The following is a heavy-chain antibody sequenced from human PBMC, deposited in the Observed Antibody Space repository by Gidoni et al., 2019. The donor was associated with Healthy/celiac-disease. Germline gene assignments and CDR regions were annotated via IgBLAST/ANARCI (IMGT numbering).Heavy chain of an antibody. CDR1: GGSFSGYY. D-gene: IGHD2-21*01. V-gene: IGHV4-34*01. CDR2: INHSGST. Sequence: QVQLQQWGAGLLKPSATLSLTCAVYGGSFSGYYWSWIRQPPGKGLEWIGEINHSGSTNYNPSLKSRVTISVDTSKNQFSLKLSSVTAADTAVYYCARGGKVVIAIRAHAFDIWGQGTMVTVSS. CDR3: ARGGKVVIAIRAHAFDI. J-gene: IGHJ3*02.